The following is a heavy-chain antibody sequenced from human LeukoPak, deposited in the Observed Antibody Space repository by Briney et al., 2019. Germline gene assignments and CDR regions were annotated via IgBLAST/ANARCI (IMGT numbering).Heavy chain of an antibody. V-gene: IGHV3-20*04. CDR3: ARRESSYQNYYYYYHMDV. Sequence: GGSLRLSCAASGFTFDDYGMSWVRQAPGKGLEWVSDINWNGDSTGYADSVKGRFTISRDNAKNSLYLQMNSLRAEDTALYYCARRESSYQNYYYYYHMDVWGKGTTVTVSS. CDR1: GFTFDDYG. D-gene: IGHD3-16*02. J-gene: IGHJ6*03. CDR2: INWNGDST.